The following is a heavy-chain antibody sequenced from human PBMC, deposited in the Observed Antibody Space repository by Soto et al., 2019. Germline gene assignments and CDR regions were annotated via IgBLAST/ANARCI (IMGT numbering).Heavy chain of an antibody. J-gene: IGHJ4*02. CDR1: GYTFTSYD. Sequence: QVQLVQSGAEVKKPGASVKVSCKASGYTFTSYDINWVRQATGQGLEWMGWMNPNSGNTASTPKFQGRVTMTRNTSISTAYMELSSLRSEDTAVYYCAREIAVAGFDYWGQGTLVTVSS. CDR2: MNPNSGNT. V-gene: IGHV1-8*01. D-gene: IGHD6-19*01. CDR3: AREIAVAGFDY.